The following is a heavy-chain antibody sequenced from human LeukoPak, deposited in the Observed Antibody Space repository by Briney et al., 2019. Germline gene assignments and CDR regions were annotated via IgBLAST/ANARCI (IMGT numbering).Heavy chain of an antibody. V-gene: IGHV3-64*02. D-gene: IGHD1-14*01. CDR3: ARWVGTQLDF. CDR2: ISSDGGRV. Sequence: GGSLRLSCAASGFTFSSSAMHWVRQAAGKRLETVSAISSDGGRVYYGDSVKGRFTISRDNSKITLYLQMGSLRAEDMAVYYCARWVGTQLDFWGQGTLVTVSS. CDR1: GFTFSSSA. J-gene: IGHJ4*02.